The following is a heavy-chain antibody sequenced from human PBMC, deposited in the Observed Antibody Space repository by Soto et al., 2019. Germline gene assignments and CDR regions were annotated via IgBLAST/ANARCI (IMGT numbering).Heavy chain of an antibody. CDR1: GGTFSSYT. Sequence: QVQLVQSGAEVKKPGSSVKVSCKASGGTFSSYTIRWVRQAPGQGLEWMGMSIPILGIANYAQKFQGRVTITADKSTSTGYMELSSLRSEDTAVYYCAAGAVTTRGVDYWGQGTLVTVSS. D-gene: IGHD4-17*01. V-gene: IGHV1-69*02. CDR3: AAGAVTTRGVDY. J-gene: IGHJ4*02. CDR2: SIPILGIA.